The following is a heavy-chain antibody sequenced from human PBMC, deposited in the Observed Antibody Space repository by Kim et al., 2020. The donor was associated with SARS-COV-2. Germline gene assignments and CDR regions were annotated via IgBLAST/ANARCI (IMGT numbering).Heavy chain of an antibody. D-gene: IGHD2-21*01. V-gene: IGHV3-30*04. CDR2: ISYDGSNK. CDR3: ARAYSWARSRFSFDY. Sequence: GGSLRLSCAASGFTFSSYAMHWVRQAPGKGLEWVAVISYDGSNKYYADSVKGRFTISRDNSKNTLYLQMNSLRAEDTAVYYCARAYSWARSRFSFDYWGQGTLVTVSS. CDR1: GFTFSSYA. J-gene: IGHJ4*02.